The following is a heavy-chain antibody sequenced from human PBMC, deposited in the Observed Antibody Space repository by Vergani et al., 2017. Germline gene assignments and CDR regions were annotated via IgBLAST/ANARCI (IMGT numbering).Heavy chain of an antibody. CDR3: ARELRLLYNRRDR. CDR2: TWYDGNNK. D-gene: IGHD1-14*01. Sequence: VQLVESGGGLVQPGRSLRLSCAASGFTFNQYGMHWVRQAPGKGLECVAVTWYDGNNKQYADSVKGLFTISRDNSKSTVYLQMNSLRHEDTGVYYCARELRLLYNRRDRWGEGTMVTVSS. CDR1: GFTFNQYG. J-gene: IGHJ5*02. V-gene: IGHV3-33*01.